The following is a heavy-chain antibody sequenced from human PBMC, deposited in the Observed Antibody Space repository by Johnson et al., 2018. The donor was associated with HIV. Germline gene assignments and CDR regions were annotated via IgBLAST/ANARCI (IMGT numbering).Heavy chain of an antibody. CDR2: IYSGGST. CDR1: GFTVSSNY. Sequence: VQLVESGGGLVQPGGSLRLSCAASGFTVSSNYMSWVRQAPGKGLEWVSVIYSGGSTYYADSVKGRFTISRDNSKNTLYLQMNSLRVEDTAVYYCARSGNRQWLVRGAFDIWGQGTMVTVSS. V-gene: IGHV3-66*01. D-gene: IGHD6-19*01. J-gene: IGHJ3*02. CDR3: ARSGNRQWLVRGAFDI.